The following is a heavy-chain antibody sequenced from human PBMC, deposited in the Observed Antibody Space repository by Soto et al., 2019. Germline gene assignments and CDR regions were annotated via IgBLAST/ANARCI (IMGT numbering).Heavy chain of an antibody. Sequence: EVQLVESGGALVQPGRSLRLSCAASGFTFDDYGMHWVRQVPGEGLEWVSAISWNSATIDYADSVKGRFTISRDNARNSLYLQMNSLRPEDTALYYCAKSKLWFGEFDEWGRGPLVTVSS. D-gene: IGHD3-10*01. CDR1: GFTFDDYG. CDR2: ISWNSATI. CDR3: AKSKLWFGEFDE. V-gene: IGHV3-9*01. J-gene: IGHJ4*02.